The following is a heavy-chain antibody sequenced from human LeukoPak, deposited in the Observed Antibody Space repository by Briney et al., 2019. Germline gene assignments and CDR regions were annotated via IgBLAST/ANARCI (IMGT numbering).Heavy chain of an antibody. CDR1: GGTFSSYA. D-gene: IGHD3-22*01. CDR3: AREGNYYDSSGYPFDY. CDR2: IIPIFGTA. J-gene: IGHJ4*02. V-gene: IGHV1-69*01. Sequence: SVEVSCKASGGTFSSYAISWVRQAPGQGLEWMGGIIPIFGTANYAQKFQGRVTITADESTSTAYMELSSLRSEDTAVYYCAREGNYYDSSGYPFDYWGQGTLVTVSS.